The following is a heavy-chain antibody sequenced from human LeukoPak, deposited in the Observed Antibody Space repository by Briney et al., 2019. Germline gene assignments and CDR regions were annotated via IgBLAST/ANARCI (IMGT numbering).Heavy chain of an antibody. D-gene: IGHD3-9*01. CDR3: ANPEVLTGYYIGDQDY. Sequence: PGGSLRLSCAASGFTFSSYAMSWVRQAPGKGLEWVSVISGSGGSTYYADSVKGRFTISRDNSKNTLYLQMNSLRAEDTAVYYCANPEVLTGYYIGDQDYWGQGTLVTVSS. CDR1: GFTFSSYA. J-gene: IGHJ4*02. V-gene: IGHV3-23*01. CDR2: ISGSGGST.